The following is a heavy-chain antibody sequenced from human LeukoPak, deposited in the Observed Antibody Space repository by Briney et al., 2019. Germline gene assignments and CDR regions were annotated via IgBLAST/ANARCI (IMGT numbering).Heavy chain of an antibody. J-gene: IGHJ4*02. Sequence: SETLSLTRAVSGYSISTGRYWGWIRQPPGKGLEWIGSIYQSGSTYYNPSLKSRVTISVDTSKNQFSLNLRSVTAADTAVYYCARSLSTAGIDYWGQGTLVTVSS. CDR1: GYSISTGRY. CDR2: IYQSGST. D-gene: IGHD2-2*01. CDR3: ARSLSTAGIDY. V-gene: IGHV4-38-2*01.